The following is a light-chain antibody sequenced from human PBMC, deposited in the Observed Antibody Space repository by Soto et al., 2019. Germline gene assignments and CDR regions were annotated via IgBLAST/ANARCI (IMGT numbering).Light chain of an antibody. J-gene: IGKJ1*01. Sequence: EIVLTQSPCTLSLSPGERATLSCRASQSVSSSYLAWYQQKPGRAPRLLIYGASSRATGIPDRFSGSGSGTEFTLTISRLEPEDFTVYYCHNYETFGQGTK. CDR1: QSVSSSY. V-gene: IGKV3-20*01. CDR3: HNYET. CDR2: GAS.